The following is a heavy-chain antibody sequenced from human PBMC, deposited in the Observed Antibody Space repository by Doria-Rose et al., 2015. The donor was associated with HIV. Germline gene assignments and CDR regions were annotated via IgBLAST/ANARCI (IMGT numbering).Heavy chain of an antibody. D-gene: IGHD1-1*01. CDR2: INHSGST. CDR1: GGSFSGYY. J-gene: IGHJ6*02. V-gene: IGHV4-34*01. CDR3: ARGLLRGGWNDVDYYYGMDV. Sequence: QVQLQQWGAGLVKPSETLSLTCAVFGGSFSGYYWSWIRQPPGKGLEWIGEINHSGSTNYKTSLKSRVNISLDMSKTVFSQKLSAVTAADTAVYYCARGLLRGGWNDVDYYYGMDVWGQGTTVTVSS.